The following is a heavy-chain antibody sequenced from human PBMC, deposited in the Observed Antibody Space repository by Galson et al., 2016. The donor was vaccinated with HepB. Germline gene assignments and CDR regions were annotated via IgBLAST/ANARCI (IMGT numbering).Heavy chain of an antibody. CDR2: IFYTGTS. V-gene: IGHV4-31*03. Sequence: TLSLPCSVSGGSISNADVHWSWIRQHPERGLEWIGHIFYTGTSYYNPSLRSRVVLSVDTSRSQSSLIVRSVTAADTALYYCARDTSLGGFDSWGRGTLVTVSS. J-gene: IGHJ4*02. CDR1: GGSISNADVH. D-gene: IGHD3-16*01. CDR3: ARDTSLGGFDS.